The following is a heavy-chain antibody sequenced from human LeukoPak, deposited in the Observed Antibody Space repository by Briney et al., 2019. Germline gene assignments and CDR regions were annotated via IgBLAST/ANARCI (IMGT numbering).Heavy chain of an antibody. J-gene: IGHJ4*02. CDR1: GFTFSDYY. Sequence: GSLRLSCAASGFTFSDYYMSWIRQAPGKGLEWVSHISTTGNTIYYADSVKGRFTISRDNAKTSLYLQMNSLRAEGTAVYYCARVSSTAFDHWGQGTLVTVSS. CDR3: ARVSSTAFDH. CDR2: ISTTGNTI. V-gene: IGHV3-11*01. D-gene: IGHD1-26*01.